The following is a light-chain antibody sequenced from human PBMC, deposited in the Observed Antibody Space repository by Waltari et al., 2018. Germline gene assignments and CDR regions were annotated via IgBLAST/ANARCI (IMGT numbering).Light chain of an antibody. CDR3: QHYNSRPLT. V-gene: IGKV3-15*01. J-gene: IGKJ4*01. Sequence: EIVMTQSPATLSVFPGERATLSRRASQSVRSNLAWYQQRPGQAPRLLIYGASTRATGIPARFSGSGSGTDFTLTISSLQSEDFAVYYCQHYNSRPLTFGGGTKVEMK. CDR2: GAS. CDR1: QSVRSN.